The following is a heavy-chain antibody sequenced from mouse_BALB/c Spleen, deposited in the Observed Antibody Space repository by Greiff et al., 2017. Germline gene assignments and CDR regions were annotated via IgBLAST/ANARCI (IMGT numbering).Heavy chain of an antibody. CDR1: GFTFSSYG. CDR2: INSNGGST. D-gene: IGHD3-1*01. J-gene: IGHJ3*01. V-gene: IGHV5-6-3*01. Sequence: DVMLVESGGGLVQPGGSLKLSCAASGFTFSSYGMSWVRQTPDKRLELVATINSNGGSTYYPDSVKGRFTISRDNAKNTLYLQMSSLKSEDTAMYYCAREGSGFAYWGQGTLVTVSA. CDR3: AREGSGFAY.